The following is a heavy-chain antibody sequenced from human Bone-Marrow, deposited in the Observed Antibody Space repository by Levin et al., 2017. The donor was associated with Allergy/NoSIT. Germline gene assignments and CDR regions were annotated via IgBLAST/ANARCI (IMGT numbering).Heavy chain of an antibody. Sequence: PSQTLSLTCAISGDSVSSNSAAWNWIRQSPSRGLEWLGRTYYRSKWYNDYAVSVKSRITINPDTSKNQFSLQLNSVTPEDTAVYYCARDPPYSGWSGGWFDPWGQGTLVTVSS. CDR1: GDSVSSNSAA. D-gene: IGHD6-19*01. V-gene: IGHV6-1*01. CDR2: TYYRSKWYN. J-gene: IGHJ5*02. CDR3: ARDPPYSGWSGGWFDP.